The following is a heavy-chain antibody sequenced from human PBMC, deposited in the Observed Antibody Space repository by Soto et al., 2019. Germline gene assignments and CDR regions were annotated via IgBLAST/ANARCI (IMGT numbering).Heavy chain of an antibody. D-gene: IGHD3-9*01. V-gene: IGHV1-2*04. CDR2: INPNSGGT. Sequence: ASVKVSCKASGYTFTGYYMHWVRRAPGQGLEWMGWINPNSGGTNYAQKFQGWVTMTRDTSISTAYMELSRLRSDDTAVYYCVRGRYFDWLLYPEFDYWGQGTLVTVSS. J-gene: IGHJ4*02. CDR3: VRGRYFDWLLYPEFDY. CDR1: GYTFTGYY.